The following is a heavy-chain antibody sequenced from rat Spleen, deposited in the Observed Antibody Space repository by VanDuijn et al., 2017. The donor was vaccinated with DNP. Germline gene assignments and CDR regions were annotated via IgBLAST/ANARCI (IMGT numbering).Heavy chain of an antibody. V-gene: IGHV5-20*01. CDR2: ISYDGGIT. CDR3: TTHIPNSGYGRFAY. D-gene: IGHD4-3*01. J-gene: IGHJ2*01. Sequence: EVQLVESGGGLVQPGRSLKLSCAASGFTFSDYNMAWVRQSPTKGLEWVASISYDGGITYYGDSVKGRFTISRDNAKNTQYLQMDSLRSEDTATYYCTTHIPNSGYGRFAYWGQGVMVTVSS. CDR1: GFTFSDYN.